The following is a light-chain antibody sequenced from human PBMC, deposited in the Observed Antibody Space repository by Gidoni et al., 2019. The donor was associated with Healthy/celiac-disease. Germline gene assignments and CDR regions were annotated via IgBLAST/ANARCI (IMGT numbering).Light chain of an antibody. CDR3: QQYGSSPWYT. Sequence: EIVLTQSTGTRSLSPGDRATLSCRASQSVSSSYLAWYQQKPGQAPRFLIYVASSRATGIPSRFSGSGSGTDFTLTISRLYPEDFAVYYCQQYGSSPWYTFGQGTKLEIK. J-gene: IGKJ2*01. CDR1: QSVSSSY. CDR2: VAS. V-gene: IGKV3-20*01.